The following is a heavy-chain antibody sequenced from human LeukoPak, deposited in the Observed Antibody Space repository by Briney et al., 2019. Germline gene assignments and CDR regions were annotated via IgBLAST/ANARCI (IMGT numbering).Heavy chain of an antibody. Sequence: GGSLRLSCAASGFTFSDYYMSWIRQAPGQGLEWVSDISSTSIYTNYADSVKGRFTISRDNAKNSLYLQMSGLRAEDTAVYYCAREDGYSSSWYSDYWGQGTLVTVSS. J-gene: IGHJ4*02. CDR2: ISSTSIYT. CDR3: AREDGYSSSWYSDY. V-gene: IGHV3-11*05. D-gene: IGHD6-13*01. CDR1: GFTFSDYY.